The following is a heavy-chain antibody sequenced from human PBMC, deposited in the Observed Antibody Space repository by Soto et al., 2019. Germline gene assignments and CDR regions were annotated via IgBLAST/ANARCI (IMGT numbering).Heavy chain of an antibody. CDR3: ARGLSVTLFDN. Sequence: QVQLQESGPGLVKPSQTLSLTCTVSGGSISPGGYYWTWIRQPPGKGLEWIGYIYYSGSTYYNPSLNSRVTISVDTSKNQFSLKLSSVTAADTAVYYCARGLSVTLFDNWCQGTLVTVSS. J-gene: IGHJ4*02. CDR2: IYYSGST. D-gene: IGHD4-17*01. CDR1: GGSISPGGYY. V-gene: IGHV4-31*03.